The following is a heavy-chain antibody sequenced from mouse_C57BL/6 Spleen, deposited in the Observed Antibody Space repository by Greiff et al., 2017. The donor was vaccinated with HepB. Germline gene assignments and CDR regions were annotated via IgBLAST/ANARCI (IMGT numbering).Heavy chain of an antibody. V-gene: IGHV5-17*01. CDR1: GFTFSDYG. Sequence: DVHLVESGGGLVKPGGSLKLSCAASGFTFSDYGMHWVRQAPEKGLEWVAYISSGSSTIYYADTVKGRFTISRDNAKNTLFLQMTSLRSEDTAMYYCARRVTGTLFDYWGQGTTLTVSS. D-gene: IGHD4-1*01. CDR2: ISSGSSTI. CDR3: ARRVTGTLFDY. J-gene: IGHJ2*01.